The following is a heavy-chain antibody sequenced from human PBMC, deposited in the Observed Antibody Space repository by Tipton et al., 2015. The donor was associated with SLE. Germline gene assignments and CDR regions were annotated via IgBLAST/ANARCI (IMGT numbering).Heavy chain of an antibody. Sequence: TLSLTCTVSGGSISSYYWSWIRQPPGKGLEWIGYIYYSGSINYNPSLKSRVTISVDTSKNQFSLKLSSVTAADTAVYYCARGYSSNADDYWGQGTLVTVSS. D-gene: IGHD6-13*01. CDR1: GGSISSYY. CDR2: IYYSGSI. V-gene: IGHV4-59*12. CDR3: ARGYSSNADDY. J-gene: IGHJ4*02.